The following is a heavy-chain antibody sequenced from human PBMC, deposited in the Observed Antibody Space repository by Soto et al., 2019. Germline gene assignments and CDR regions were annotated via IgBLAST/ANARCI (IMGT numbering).Heavy chain of an antibody. D-gene: IGHD2-2*01. CDR2: INPNSGGT. Sequence: QVQLVQSGAEVKKPGASVKVSCKASGYTFTGYYMHWVRQAPGQGLEWMGWINPNSGGTNYAQKFQGRVTMTRDTSISTAYMELSRLRSDDTAVYYCARDNFPAYCSSTSCLGYYGMGVWGQGTTVTVSS. CDR1: GYTFTGYY. V-gene: IGHV1-2*02. CDR3: ARDNFPAYCSSTSCLGYYGMGV. J-gene: IGHJ6*02.